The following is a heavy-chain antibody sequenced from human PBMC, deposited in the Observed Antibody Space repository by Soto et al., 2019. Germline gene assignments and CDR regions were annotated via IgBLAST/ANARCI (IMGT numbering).Heavy chain of an antibody. Sequence: WGALRLSSAASGFTFISYWLPRVRQAPGKGLEWVAVISYDGSNKYYADSVKGRFTISRDTSKNTLSLQMNSLRAEDTAVYYCARGFDPWGQGTLVTVSS. CDR1: GFTFISYW. CDR3: ARGFDP. V-gene: IGHV3-30*03. J-gene: IGHJ5*02. CDR2: ISYDGSNK.